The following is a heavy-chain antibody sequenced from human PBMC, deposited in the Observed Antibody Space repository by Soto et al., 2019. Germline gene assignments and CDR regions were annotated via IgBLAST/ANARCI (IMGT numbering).Heavy chain of an antibody. CDR1: GGSISSYY. CDR3: ARLVATLGDLDY. CDR2: IYYSGST. Sequence: SETLSLTCTVSGGSISSYYWSWIRQPPGKGLEWIGYIYYSGSTNYNPSLKSRVTISVDTSKNQFSLKLSPVTAADTAVYYCARLVATLGDLDYWGQGTLVTVSS. V-gene: IGHV4-59*01. D-gene: IGHD5-12*01. J-gene: IGHJ4*02.